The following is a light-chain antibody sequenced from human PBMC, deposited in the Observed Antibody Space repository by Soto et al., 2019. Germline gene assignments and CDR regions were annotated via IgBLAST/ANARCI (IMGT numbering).Light chain of an antibody. CDR2: DVS. J-gene: IGLJ1*01. V-gene: IGLV2-14*01. CDR1: SSDVGGYNY. CDR3: SSYTRSSFYV. Sequence: QSALTQPASVSGSPGQSITISCTGTSSDVGGYNYVSWYQQHPGKAPKLMIYDVSNRPSGVSNRFSGSKSGNTASLTISGLQAEDEADYCSSYTRSSFYVFGTGTKVTVL.